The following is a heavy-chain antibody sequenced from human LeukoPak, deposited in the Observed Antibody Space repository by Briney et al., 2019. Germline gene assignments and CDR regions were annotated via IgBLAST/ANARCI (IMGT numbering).Heavy chain of an antibody. D-gene: IGHD3-3*01. CDR1: GFTFSSYG. CDR2: IRYDGSNK. CDR3: AKDAGFWSGYVDY. Sequence: GGSLRLSCAASGFTFSSYGMHWVRQAPGKGLEWVAFIRYDGSNKYYADSVKGRFTISRDNSKNTLYLQMNSLRAEDTAVYYCAKDAGFWSGYVDYWGQGTLVTVSS. V-gene: IGHV3-30*02. J-gene: IGHJ4*02.